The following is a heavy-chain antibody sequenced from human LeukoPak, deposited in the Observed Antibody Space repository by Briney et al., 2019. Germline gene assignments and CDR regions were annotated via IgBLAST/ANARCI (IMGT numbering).Heavy chain of an antibody. CDR1: GYTFTSYA. V-gene: IGHV1-3*03. CDR2: INAGNGNT. J-gene: IGHJ4*02. Sequence: AASVKVSCKASGYTFTSYAMHWVRQAPGQRLEWMGWINAGNGNTKYSQEFQGRVTITRDTSASTAYMELSSLRSEDMAVYYCARENIAAANYYFDYWGQGTLVTVSS. D-gene: IGHD6-13*01. CDR3: ARENIAAANYYFDY.